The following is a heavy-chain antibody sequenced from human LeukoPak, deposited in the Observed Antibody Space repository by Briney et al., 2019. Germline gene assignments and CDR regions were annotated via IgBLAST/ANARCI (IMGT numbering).Heavy chain of an antibody. CDR3: TRARTSVNYDFWN. CDR1: EFTVSTNY. CDR2: IYSGGGT. V-gene: IGHV3-53*01. J-gene: IGHJ4*02. Sequence: GGSLRLSCAASEFTVSTNYINWVRQAPGKELEWVSVIYSGGGTYYIDSVKGRFTISRDISKNTLYLQMNSLRAEDTAVYYCTRARTSVNYDFWNWGQGTLVTVSS. D-gene: IGHD3-3*01.